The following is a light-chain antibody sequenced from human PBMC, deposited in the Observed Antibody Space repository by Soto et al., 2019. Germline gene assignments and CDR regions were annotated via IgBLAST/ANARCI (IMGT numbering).Light chain of an antibody. CDR3: QQYSSYSRT. CDR1: QSISSW. Sequence: DIQMAQSPSTLSASVGDRVTMASRASQSISSWLAWYQQKPGKAPKVLIYKASSLEGGVPSRFSGSGSGTEFTLTISSLQPDDFATYYCQQYSSYSRTFGQGTKVDIK. J-gene: IGKJ1*01. V-gene: IGKV1-5*03. CDR2: KAS.